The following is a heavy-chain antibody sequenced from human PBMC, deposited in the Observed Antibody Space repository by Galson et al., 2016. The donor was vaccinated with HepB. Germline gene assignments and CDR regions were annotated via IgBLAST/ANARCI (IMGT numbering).Heavy chain of an antibody. CDR2: IYSGDSDT. Sequence: QSGAEVKKPGESLKISCKGSGYTFTNYWIGWVRQMPGKGLEWMGIIYSGDSDTRYSPSFQGQVTISADKSISTAYLQWSSLKASDTAIYYCARRDFGYSHLRGFDSWGQGTLVTVSS. J-gene: IGHJ4*02. CDR1: GYTFTNYW. D-gene: IGHD5-24*01. CDR3: ARRDFGYSHLRGFDS. V-gene: IGHV5-51*01.